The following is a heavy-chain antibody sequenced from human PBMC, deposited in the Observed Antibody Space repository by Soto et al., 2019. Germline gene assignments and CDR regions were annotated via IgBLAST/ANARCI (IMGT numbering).Heavy chain of an antibody. CDR3: ARNRLLGYDFDY. CDR2: IHHSGGT. Sequence: QVQLQESGPGLVKPSGTLSLTCAVSSGSISSNNWWSWVRQPPGKGLEWIGEIHHSGGTNYNPSLKSRVTTSVDNHKNQFSLILSSVTAADTALYYCARNRLLGYDFDYWGQGTLVTVSS. CDR1: SGSISSNNW. D-gene: IGHD5-12*01. J-gene: IGHJ4*02. V-gene: IGHV4-4*02.